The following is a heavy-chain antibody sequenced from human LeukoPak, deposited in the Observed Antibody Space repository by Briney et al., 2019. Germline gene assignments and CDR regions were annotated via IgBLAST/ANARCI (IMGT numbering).Heavy chain of an antibody. CDR3: ARQRTSGSASNLRVAQIDS. J-gene: IGHJ4*02. D-gene: IGHD3-3*01. CDR2: IYYSGST. CDR1: GDSISSSSHY. V-gene: IGHV4-39*01. Sequence: SETLSLTCTVSGDSISSSSHYWAWIRQSPGTGLEWIGSIYYSGSTYYNPSLKSRATISVDTSKNQISLKVSSVTAADSALYFCARQRTSGSASNLRVAQIDSWGQGTLVTVSS.